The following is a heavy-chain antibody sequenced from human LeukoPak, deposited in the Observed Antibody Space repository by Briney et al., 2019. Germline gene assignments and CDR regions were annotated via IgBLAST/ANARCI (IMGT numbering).Heavy chain of an antibody. V-gene: IGHV3-7*01. CDR2: IKQDGFEK. J-gene: IGHJ5*02. CDR1: GITFSNFW. CDR3: ARDGCTSTTCSTLGGFSS. D-gene: IGHD2-2*01. Sequence: GGSLRLSCAASGITFSNFWMSWVRQAPGKGLEWVANIKQDGFEKYYVDSVRGRFTISRDNAKNSLSLQMNSLRAEDTAVYYCARDGCTSTTCSTLGGFSSWGQGTLVTVSS.